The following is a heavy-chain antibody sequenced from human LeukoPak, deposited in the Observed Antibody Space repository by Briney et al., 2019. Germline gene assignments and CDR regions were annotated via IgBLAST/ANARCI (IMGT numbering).Heavy chain of an antibody. CDR2: ISSSSSYI. J-gene: IGHJ4*02. V-gene: IGHV3-21*01. CDR3: ARSLFGEYYFDY. D-gene: IGHD3-10*01. Sequence: GGSLRLSCAASGFTFSSYSMIWVRQAPGKGLEWVSSISSSSSYIYYADSVKGRFTISRDNAKNSLYLQMNSLRAEDTAVYYCARSLFGEYYFDYWGQGTLVTVSS. CDR1: GFTFSSYS.